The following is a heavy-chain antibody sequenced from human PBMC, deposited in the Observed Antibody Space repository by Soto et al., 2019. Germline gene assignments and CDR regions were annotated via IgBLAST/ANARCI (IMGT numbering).Heavy chain of an antibody. D-gene: IGHD1-26*01. CDR2: ISGGGGRT. CDR3: AKDVVVGATTGLGDYYYYYGMDV. V-gene: IGHV3-23*01. J-gene: IGHJ6*02. CDR1: GFTFSSYA. Sequence: GGSLRLSCAASGFTFSSYAMSWVRQAPGKGLEWVSAISGGGGRTYYADSVKGRFTNSRDNAKNTLYLQMDSLRAEDTAVYYCAKDVVVGATTGLGDYYYYYGMDVWGQGTTVTVSS.